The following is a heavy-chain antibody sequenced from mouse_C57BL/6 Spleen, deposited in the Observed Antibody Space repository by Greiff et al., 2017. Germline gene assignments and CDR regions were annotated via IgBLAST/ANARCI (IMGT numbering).Heavy chain of an antibody. J-gene: IGHJ3*01. D-gene: IGHD1-1*01. V-gene: IGHV2-6-1*01. CDR3: ARQGVYCGSSHDGAWFAY. CDR2: IWSDGST. CDR1: GFSLTSYG. Sequence: QVQLKESGPGLVAPSQSLSITCTVSGFSLTSYGVHWVRQPPGKGLEWLVVIWSDGSTTYNSALNSRLSISKDNSKSQVFLKMNSLQTDDTAMYYCARQGVYCGSSHDGAWFAYWGQGTLVTVSA.